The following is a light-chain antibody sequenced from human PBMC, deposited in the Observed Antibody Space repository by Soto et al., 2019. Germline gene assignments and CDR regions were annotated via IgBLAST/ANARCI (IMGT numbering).Light chain of an antibody. CDR1: QSINGH. J-gene: IGKJ4*01. V-gene: IGKV3-15*01. Sequence: EIVLTQSPATLSVSPGERATLSCRASQSINGHLDWYQQKPGQAPRLLIYDASTRATGIPDRFSGSGSGAEFTLTISSLQSEDFAVYYCQRYNNWPLTFGGGTKVENK. CDR3: QRYNNWPLT. CDR2: DAS.